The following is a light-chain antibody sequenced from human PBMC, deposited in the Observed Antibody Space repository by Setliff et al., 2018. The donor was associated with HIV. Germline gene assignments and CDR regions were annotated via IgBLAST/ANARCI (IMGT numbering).Light chain of an antibody. CDR1: SRDVGGFIR. V-gene: IGLV2-18*02. CDR3: SSYTSTNTWV. J-gene: IGLJ1*01. Sequence: QSVLTQPPSVSGSIGQSVTISCTGTSRDVGGFIRVSWYQQPPRTVPNLMIYDVNNRPSGVPDRFSGSKSGNTASLTISRLQAEDEADYYCSSYTSTNTWVFGTGTKVTV. CDR2: DVN.